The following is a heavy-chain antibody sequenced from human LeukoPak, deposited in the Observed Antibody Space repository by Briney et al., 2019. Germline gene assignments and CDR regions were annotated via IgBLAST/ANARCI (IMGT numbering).Heavy chain of an antibody. CDR2: INPSGGST. V-gene: IGHV1-46*01. D-gene: IGHD6-19*01. CDR1: GYTFTSYY. J-gene: IGHJ4*02. CDR3: ATGSGWHYYFDY. Sequence: ASVKVSCKASGYTFTSYYMHWVRQAPGQGLEWMGIINPSGGSTSYAQKFQGRVTMTRDTSTSAVYMELSSLRSEDTAVYYCATGSGWHYYFDYWGQGTLVTVSS.